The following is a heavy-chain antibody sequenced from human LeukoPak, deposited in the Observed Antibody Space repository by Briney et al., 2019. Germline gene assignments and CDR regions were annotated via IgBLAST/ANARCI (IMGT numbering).Heavy chain of an antibody. CDR1: GGSISNYY. Sequence: SETLSLTCTVSGGSISNYYWSWIRQPAGKGLEWIGRISASGNTNYNPSLKSRVTMSVDTSMNLFALKLSSVTAADTAVYYCARETRLHSGSYSNDAFDIWGQGTMVTVSS. J-gene: IGHJ3*02. CDR2: ISASGNT. CDR3: ARETRLHSGSYSNDAFDI. D-gene: IGHD1-26*01. V-gene: IGHV4-4*07.